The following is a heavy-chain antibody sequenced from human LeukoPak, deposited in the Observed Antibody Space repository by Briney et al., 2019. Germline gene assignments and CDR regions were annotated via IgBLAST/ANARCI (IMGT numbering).Heavy chain of an antibody. J-gene: IGHJ5*02. V-gene: IGHV3-30*04. CDR3: ARDLGVSGFDP. CDR1: GFTFSSYA. Sequence: GGSLRLSCAASGFTFSSYAMHWVRQAPGKGLEWVAVISSDGSNKYYADSMKGRFTISRDNSKNTLYLQMNSLRPDDTALYYCARDLGVSGFDPWGQGTLVIVSS. D-gene: IGHD3-16*01. CDR2: ISSDGSNK.